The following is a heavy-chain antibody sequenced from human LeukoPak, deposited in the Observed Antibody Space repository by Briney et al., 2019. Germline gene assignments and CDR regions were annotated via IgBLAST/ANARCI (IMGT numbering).Heavy chain of an antibody. CDR3: ARGSAVNTYYYVSGSYVVDY. Sequence: SETLSLTCAVYGGSFSGYYWSWIRQPPGKGLEWIGEINHSGSTNYNPSLKSRVTISVDTSKNQFSLKLSSVTAADTAVYYCARGSAVNTYYYVSGSYVVDYWGQGTLVTVSS. CDR2: INHSGST. V-gene: IGHV4-34*01. D-gene: IGHD3-10*01. CDR1: GGSFSGYY. J-gene: IGHJ4*02.